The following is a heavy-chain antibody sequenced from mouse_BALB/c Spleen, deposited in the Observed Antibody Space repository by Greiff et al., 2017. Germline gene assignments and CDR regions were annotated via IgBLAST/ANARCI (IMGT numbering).Heavy chain of an antibody. CDR3: ARSGKGAMDY. Sequence: EVKLMESGGGLVKPGGSLKLSCAASGFAFSSYDMSWVRQTPEKRLEWVAYISSGGGSTYYPDTVKGRFTISRDNAKNTLFLQMTSLRSEDTAMYYCARSGKGAMDYWGQGTSVTVSS. J-gene: IGHJ4*01. CDR1: GFAFSSYD. V-gene: IGHV5-12-1*01. CDR2: ISSGGGST.